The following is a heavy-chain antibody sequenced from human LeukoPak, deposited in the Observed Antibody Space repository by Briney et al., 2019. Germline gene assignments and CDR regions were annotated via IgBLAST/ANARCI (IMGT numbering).Heavy chain of an antibody. J-gene: IGHJ5*02. CDR1: GFTFSGSA. V-gene: IGHV3-73*01. D-gene: IGHD6-25*01. CDR3: TRGGGNNWFDP. Sequence: GGSLRLSCAASGFTFSGSAMHWVRQASGKGLEWVGRIRSKANSYATAYAASVKGRFTISRDDSKNTAYLQMNSLKTEDTAVYYCTRGGGNNWFDPWGQGTLVTVSS. CDR2: IRSKANSYAT.